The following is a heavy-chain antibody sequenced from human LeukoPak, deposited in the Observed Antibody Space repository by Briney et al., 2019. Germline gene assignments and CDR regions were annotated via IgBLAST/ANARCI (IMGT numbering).Heavy chain of an antibody. CDR2: ISSTSTTK. CDR1: GFTLSTYT. D-gene: IGHD4-17*01. Sequence: GGSLRLSCTTSGFTLSTYTMNWVRQAPGKGLEWVSYISSTSTTKYYADSVKGRFTISRDNSKNSLDLQMNRLTAEDTAVYYCARDRSLVDGDYGVWFDAWGQGSLVTVSS. V-gene: IGHV3-48*04. J-gene: IGHJ5*02. CDR3: ARDRSLVDGDYGVWFDA.